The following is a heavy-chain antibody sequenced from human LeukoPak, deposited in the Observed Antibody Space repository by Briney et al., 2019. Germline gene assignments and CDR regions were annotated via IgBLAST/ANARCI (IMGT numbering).Heavy chain of an antibody. Sequence: PGGSLRLSCAASGFTFSSYGMHWVRQAPGKGLEWVAVISYDGSNKYYADSVKGRFTISRDNSKNTLYLQMNSLRAEDTAVYYCATLPPDYGGNPGSFDYWGQGTLVTVSS. CDR3: ATLPPDYGGNPGSFDY. CDR2: ISYDGSNK. V-gene: IGHV3-30*03. D-gene: IGHD4-17*01. CDR1: GFTFSSYG. J-gene: IGHJ4*02.